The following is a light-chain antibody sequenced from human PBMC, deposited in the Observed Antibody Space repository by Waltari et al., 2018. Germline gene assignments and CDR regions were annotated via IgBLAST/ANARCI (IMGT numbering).Light chain of an antibody. CDR2: DTS. Sequence: EIVLTQSPATLSLSPGERATLSCRASHTIDNHLAWYQQKPGQAPRLLIYDTSTRATGTPARFSGSGSGADFTLTISSLETEDFAVYYCLQRGNWLFGAGTRVEI. CDR3: LQRGNWL. J-gene: IGKJ4*01. CDR1: HTIDNH. V-gene: IGKV3-11*01.